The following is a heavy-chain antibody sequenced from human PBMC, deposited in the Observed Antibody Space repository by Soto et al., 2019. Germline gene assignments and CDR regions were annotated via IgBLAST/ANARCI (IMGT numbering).Heavy chain of an antibody. Sequence: QVQLVQSGAEVKKPGASVKVSCKASGYTFTSYYMHWVRQAPGQGLEWMGIINPSGGSTSYAQKCQGGVTMTXATXTXIVYMELSSLRSEDTAVYYCARGDILTGYPRNWFDPWGQGTLVTVSS. J-gene: IGHJ5*02. V-gene: IGHV1-46*01. CDR3: ARGDILTGYPRNWFDP. CDR2: INPSGGST. D-gene: IGHD3-9*01. CDR1: GYTFTSYY.